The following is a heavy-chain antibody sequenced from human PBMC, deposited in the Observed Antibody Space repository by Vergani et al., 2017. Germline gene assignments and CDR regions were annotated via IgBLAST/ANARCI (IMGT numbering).Heavy chain of an antibody. CDR1: GYTFPSYD. CDR2: MNPNSGNT. J-gene: IGHJ6*03. CDR3: ARVRTYIVVVPAAMGGGYYYYMDV. V-gene: IGHV1-8*01. D-gene: IGHD2-2*01. Sequence: QVQLVQSGAEVKKPGASVKVSCKASGYTFPSYDLNWVRQATGQGLEWMGGMNPNSGNTGYAQKFQGRVTMTRNTCISTAYMELSSLRSEDTAVYYCARVRTYIVVVPAAMGGGYYYYMDVWGKGTTVTVSS.